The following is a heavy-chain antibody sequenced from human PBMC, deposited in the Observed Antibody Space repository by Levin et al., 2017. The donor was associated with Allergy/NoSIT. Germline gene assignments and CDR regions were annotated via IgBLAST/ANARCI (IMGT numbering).Heavy chain of an antibody. CDR2: INSDGSST. D-gene: IGHD6-19*01. Sequence: LSLTCAASGFTFSSYWMHWVRQAPGKGLVWVSRINSDGSSTSYADSVKGRFTISRDNAKNTLYLQMNSLRAEDTAVYYCARGKQWLDYWGQGTLVTVSS. V-gene: IGHV3-74*01. J-gene: IGHJ4*02. CDR3: ARGKQWLDY. CDR1: GFTFSSYW.